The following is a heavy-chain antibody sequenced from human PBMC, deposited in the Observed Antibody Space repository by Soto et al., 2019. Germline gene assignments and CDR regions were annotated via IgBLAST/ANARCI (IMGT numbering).Heavy chain of an antibody. D-gene: IGHD6-13*01. CDR2: MNPNSGNT. Sequence: ASVKVSCKASGYTFTSYDINWVRQATGQGLEWMGWMNPNSGNTGYAQKFQGRVTMTRNTSISTAYMELSSLRSEDTAVYYCASRAADSSSWYGDLDYWGQGTLVTVSS. CDR3: ASRAADSSSWYGDLDY. J-gene: IGHJ4*02. V-gene: IGHV1-8*01. CDR1: GYTFTSYD.